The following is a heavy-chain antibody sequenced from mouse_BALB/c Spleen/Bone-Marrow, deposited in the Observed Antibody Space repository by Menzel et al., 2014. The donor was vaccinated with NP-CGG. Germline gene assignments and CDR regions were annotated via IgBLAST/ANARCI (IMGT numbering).Heavy chain of an antibody. CDR3: ARSGKVRNAMDY. D-gene: IGHD2-14*01. J-gene: IGHJ4*01. CDR1: GCTFTDYA. V-gene: IGHV1S137*01. CDR2: ISNYYGDA. Sequence: VKLQESGAELVRPGVSVKISCKGSGCTFTDYAMHWVKQSHAKSLEWIGLISNYYGDASYNQKFKGKATMAVDKSSSTAYMELARLTSEDSAIYYCARSGKVRNAMDYWGQGTSVTVS.